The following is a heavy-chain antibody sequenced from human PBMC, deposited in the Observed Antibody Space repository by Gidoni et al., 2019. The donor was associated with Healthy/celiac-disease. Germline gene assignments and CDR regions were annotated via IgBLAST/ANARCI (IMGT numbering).Heavy chain of an antibody. J-gene: IGHJ4*02. V-gene: IGHV3-30-3*01. CDR3: ARAAGLAAAGPNFDY. CDR1: GFTLRSYA. CDR2: ISYDGSNK. D-gene: IGHD6-13*01. Sequence: QVQLVESGGGVVQPGRSLRLPCAASGFTLRSYAMHWVRQAPGKGLEWVAVISYDGSNKYYADSVKGRFTISRDNSKNTLYLQMSSLRAEDTAVYYCARAAGLAAAGPNFDYWGQGTLVTVSS.